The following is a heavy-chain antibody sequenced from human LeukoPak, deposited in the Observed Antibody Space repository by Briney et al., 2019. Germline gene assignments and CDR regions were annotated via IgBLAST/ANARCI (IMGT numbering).Heavy chain of an antibody. CDR2: IYYSAST. CDR3: ARAGDHWFDP. J-gene: IGHJ5*02. CDR1: GGSISSYY. D-gene: IGHD1-26*01. V-gene: IGHV4-59*01. Sequence: PSETLSLTCTVSGGSISSYYWSWIRQPPGKRLEWIGYIYYSASTNYNPSLKSRVTISVDTSKNQFSLKLSSVTAADTAVYYCARAGDHWFDPWGQGTLVTVSS.